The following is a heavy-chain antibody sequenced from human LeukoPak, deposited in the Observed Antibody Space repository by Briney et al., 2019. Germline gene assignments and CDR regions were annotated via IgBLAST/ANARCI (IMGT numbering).Heavy chain of an antibody. CDR1: GFTFSAYS. V-gene: IGHV3-21*01. J-gene: IGHJ4*02. Sequence: GGSLRLSCAASGFTFSAYSMNWVRQAPGKGLEWVSSISYDTTYIYYADSVKGRFTISRDDAKNSLYLQMNSLRAEDTAVYYCARWPLGSSSYFFDYWGQGTLVTVSS. CDR3: ARWPLGSSSYFFDY. D-gene: IGHD6-13*01. CDR2: ISYDTTYI.